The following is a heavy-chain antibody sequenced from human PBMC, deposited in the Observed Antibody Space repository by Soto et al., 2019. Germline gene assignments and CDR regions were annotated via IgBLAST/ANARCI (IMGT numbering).Heavy chain of an antibody. D-gene: IGHD3-10*01. J-gene: IGHJ6*02. CDR3: ARVGYYYGSGSYYGRKNYYYYCMDV. CDR2: IIPIFGTA. CDR1: GGTFSSYA. V-gene: IGHV1-69*19. Sequence: QVQLVQSGAEVKKPGSSVKVSCKASGGTFSSYAISWVRQAPGQGLEWMGGIIPIFGTANYAQKFHGRVTITADECTSKAYMELSSLRSDDTAVYYCARVGYYYGSGSYYGRKNYYYYCMDVWGQGTTVTVSS.